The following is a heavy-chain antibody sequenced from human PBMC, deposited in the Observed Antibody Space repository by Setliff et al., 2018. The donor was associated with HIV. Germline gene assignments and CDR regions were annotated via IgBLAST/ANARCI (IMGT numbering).Heavy chain of an antibody. J-gene: IGHJ6*02. Sequence: GGSLRLSCAASGFTFSNYAMGWVRQVPGKGLEWVATIKPDGSERSYVDSVKGRFTISRDNAENSLYLQMNSLRVENTAVYYCARFGVAYGIDVWGQGTTVTVSS. V-gene: IGHV3-7*01. CDR3: ARFGVAYGIDV. D-gene: IGHD3-10*01. CDR2: IKPDGSER. CDR1: GFTFSNYA.